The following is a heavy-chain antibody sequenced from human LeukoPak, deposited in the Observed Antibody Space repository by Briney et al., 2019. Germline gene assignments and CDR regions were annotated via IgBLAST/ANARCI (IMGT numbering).Heavy chain of an antibody. CDR2: TYYRSKWYN. CDR1: GDSVSSNSAA. CDR3: ARDTALNYGDSNWFDP. Sequence: SQTLSLTCAISGDSVSSNSAAWNWIRQSPSRGLEWLGRTYYRSKWYNDYAVSVESRITINPDTSKNQFSLQLNSVTPEDTAVYYCARDTALNYGDSNWFDPWGQGTLVTVSS. V-gene: IGHV6-1*01. D-gene: IGHD4-17*01. J-gene: IGHJ5*02.